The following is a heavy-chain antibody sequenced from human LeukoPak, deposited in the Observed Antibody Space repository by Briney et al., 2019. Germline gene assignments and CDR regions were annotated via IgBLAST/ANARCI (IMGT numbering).Heavy chain of an antibody. CDR1: GYTFTSYG. J-gene: IGHJ4*02. CDR3: ARMYSGSYYVEYYFDY. Sequence: ASVKVSCKASGYTFTSYGISWVRQAPGQGLEWMGWISAYNGNTNYAQKLQGRVTMTTDTSTSTAYMELRSLRSDDTAVYYCARMYSGSYYVEYYFDYWGQGTLVTVSS. CDR2: ISAYNGNT. V-gene: IGHV1-18*01. D-gene: IGHD1-26*01.